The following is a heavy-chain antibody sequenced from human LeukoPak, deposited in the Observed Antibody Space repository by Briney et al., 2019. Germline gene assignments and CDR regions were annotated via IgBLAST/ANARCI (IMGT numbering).Heavy chain of an antibody. CDR3: ARDKVMVRGISSYNWFDP. CDR2: IYFSGNT. D-gene: IGHD3-10*01. V-gene: IGHV4-59*01. J-gene: IGHJ5*02. CDR1: GDSINNYY. Sequence: SETLSLTCTVSGDSINNYYWSWIRQPPGKGLEWIGYIYFSGNTNYNPSLESRVTISVDRSKNQFSLKLKSLTAADTAVYYCARDKVMVRGISSYNWFDPWGQGTLVTVSS.